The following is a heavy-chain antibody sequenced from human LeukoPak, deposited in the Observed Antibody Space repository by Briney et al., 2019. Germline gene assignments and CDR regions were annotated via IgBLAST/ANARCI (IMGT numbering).Heavy chain of an antibody. Sequence: GGSLRLSCATSGLTFRTTWMHWVRQAPGKGLMWVSRMNGEGTTIDYADSVKGRFTVSRDNSKNTLYLQMNSLRAEDTAVYYCARGHPNYDFWSGYYLTSDFDYWGQGTLVTVSS. CDR1: GLTFRTTW. J-gene: IGHJ4*02. V-gene: IGHV3-74*01. D-gene: IGHD3-3*01. CDR3: ARGHPNYDFWSGYYLTSDFDY. CDR2: MNGEGTTI.